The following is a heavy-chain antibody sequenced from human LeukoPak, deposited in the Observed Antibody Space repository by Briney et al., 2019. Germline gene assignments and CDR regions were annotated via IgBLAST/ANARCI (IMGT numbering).Heavy chain of an antibody. CDR3: ARAGYSSTWYSRYFDL. V-gene: IGHV3-21*01. D-gene: IGHD6-13*01. CDR2: TSSTSLYI. Sequence: GGSLRLSCAASGFTFSSYSMNWVRQAPGKALEWVSYTSSTSLYIYYPDSVKGRFTISRENAKNSLYLQVNRLRGGGTAVYYCARAGYSSTWYSRYFDLWGRGTLVTVSS. CDR1: GFTFSSYS. J-gene: IGHJ2*01.